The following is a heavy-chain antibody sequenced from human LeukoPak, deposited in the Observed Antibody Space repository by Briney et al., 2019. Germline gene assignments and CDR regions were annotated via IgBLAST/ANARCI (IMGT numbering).Heavy chain of an antibody. D-gene: IGHD5-18*01. CDR1: GGSISSYY. J-gene: IGHJ3*02. V-gene: IGHV4-59*01. CDR3: ARDTGYSYGHDAFDI. Sequence: PSETLSLTCTVSGGSISSYYWSWIRQPPGKGLEWIGFSYYSGSTNYNPSLKSRVTISVDTSKNQFSLMLSSVTAADTAVYYCARDTGYSYGHDAFDIWGQGTMVTVSS. CDR2: SYYSGST.